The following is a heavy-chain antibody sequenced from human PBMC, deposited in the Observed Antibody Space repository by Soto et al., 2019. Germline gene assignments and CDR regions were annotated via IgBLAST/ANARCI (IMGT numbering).Heavy chain of an antibody. J-gene: IGHJ5*01. CDR1: VFTFSSHW. CDR3: AGSPGLSRISGTTLGA. Sequence: GGSLRLSCAASVFTFSSHWMHWVRQAPGKGLVWVSRINGDGSSTSYADSVKGRFTISRDNAKNMLYLQVNSLRADGTAVYYCAGSPGLSRISGTTLGAWGQGTLVTVSS. D-gene: IGHD1-7*01. V-gene: IGHV3-74*01. CDR2: INGDGSST.